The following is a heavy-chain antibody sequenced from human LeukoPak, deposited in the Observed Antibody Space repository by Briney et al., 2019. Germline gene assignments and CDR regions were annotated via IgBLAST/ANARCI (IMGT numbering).Heavy chain of an antibody. J-gene: IGHJ4*02. Sequence: GGSLRLSCAASGFTFSSYAMHWVRQAPGKGLEWVSSISSSSSYIYYADSVKGRFTISRDNSKNTLYLQMNSLRAEDTAVYYCARSDYYGSGSYLDYWGQGTLVTVSS. V-gene: IGHV3-21*01. D-gene: IGHD3-10*01. CDR3: ARSDYYGSGSYLDY. CDR2: ISSSSSYI. CDR1: GFTFSSYA.